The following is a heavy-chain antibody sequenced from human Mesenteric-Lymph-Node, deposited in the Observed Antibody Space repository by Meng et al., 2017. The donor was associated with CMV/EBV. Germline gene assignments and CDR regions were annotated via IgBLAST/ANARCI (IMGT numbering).Heavy chain of an antibody. D-gene: IGHD1-14*01. CDR2: ISAYNGKT. CDR3: ARDQGRNDAFDI. V-gene: IGHV1-18*01. Sequence: ASVKVSCKASGYTFTSYGISWVRQAPGQGLEWMGWISAYNGKTNYAQKFQGRVNMTTDTSTSTAYVELRSLRSDDTAVYYCARDQGRNDAFDIWGQGTMVTVSS. J-gene: IGHJ3*02. CDR1: GYTFTSYG.